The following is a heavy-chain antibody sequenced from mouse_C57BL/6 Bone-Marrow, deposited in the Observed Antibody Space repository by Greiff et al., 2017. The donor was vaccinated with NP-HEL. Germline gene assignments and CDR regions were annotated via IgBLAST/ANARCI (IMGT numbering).Heavy chain of an antibody. D-gene: IGHD2-1*01. Sequence: EVQLQESGPGLVKPSQSLSLTCSVTGYSITSGYYWNWIRQFPGNKLEWMGYISYDGSNNYNPSLKNRTSITRDTSKNQFFLKLNSVTTEDTATYYCARDNYRFAYWGQGTLVTVSA. V-gene: IGHV3-6*01. J-gene: IGHJ3*01. CDR1: GYSITSGYY. CDR2: ISYDGSN. CDR3: ARDNYRFAY.